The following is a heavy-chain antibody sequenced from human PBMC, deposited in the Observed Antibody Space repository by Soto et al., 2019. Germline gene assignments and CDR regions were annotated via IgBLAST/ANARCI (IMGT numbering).Heavy chain of an antibody. CDR1: GGSIRSGGYY. V-gene: IGHV4-31*03. Sequence: QVQLQESGPGLVKPSQTLSLTCTVSGGSIRSGGYYWSWIRQHPGKGLEWIGYFYYSGKTYYNPSLKSRLTRSVDTSKNQSSLNLSSVTAADTAVYYCASAMGAINYFDYWGQGTLVTVSS. CDR3: ASAMGAINYFDY. J-gene: IGHJ4*02. CDR2: FYYSGKT. D-gene: IGHD1-26*01.